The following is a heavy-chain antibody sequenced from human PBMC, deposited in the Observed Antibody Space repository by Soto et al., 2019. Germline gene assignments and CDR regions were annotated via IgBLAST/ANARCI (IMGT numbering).Heavy chain of an antibody. D-gene: IGHD2-15*01. CDR3: AIGFYSRSDY. V-gene: IGHV1-3*01. CDR1: GYTLTSYA. J-gene: IGHJ4*02. CDR2: FNAGNGNT. Sequence: QVQLVQSGAEVKKPGASVKVSCKASGYTLTSYAFHWVRQAPGQRLEWMGWFNAGNGNTRYSHEFQGRVTITRDTSASTAYMELSSLRSEDTAVYYCAIGFYSRSDYWGQGTLVTVSS.